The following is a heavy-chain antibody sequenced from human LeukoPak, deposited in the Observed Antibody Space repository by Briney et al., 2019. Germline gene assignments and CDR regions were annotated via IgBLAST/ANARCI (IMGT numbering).Heavy chain of an antibody. V-gene: IGHV3-33*06. Sequence: GGSLRLSCVASGFTFNNYGIHWVRQAPGKGLEWVAVIWYDGSNKYYADSVKGRFTISRDNSKNTVYLEMNSLRVEDTAVYYCAKDHSGTYFDYWGQGTLVTVSS. J-gene: IGHJ4*02. D-gene: IGHD1-26*01. CDR3: AKDHSGTYFDY. CDR1: GFTFNNYG. CDR2: IWYDGSNK.